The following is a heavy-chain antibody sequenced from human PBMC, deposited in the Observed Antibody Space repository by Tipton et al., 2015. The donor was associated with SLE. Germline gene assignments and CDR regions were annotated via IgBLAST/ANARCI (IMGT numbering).Heavy chain of an antibody. CDR1: GGSFSGYY. V-gene: IGHV4-34*01. D-gene: IGHD2-21*01. CDR2: INYSGST. J-gene: IGHJ4*02. Sequence: TLSLTCAVYGGSFSGYYWTWIRQPPGKGLEWIGEINYSGSTNYNPSLKSRVTISVDTSKNQFSLKLSSVTAADTAVYYCARGKISWAVFVVKNYFDSWGQGTLVTVSS. CDR3: ARGKISWAVFVVKNYFDS.